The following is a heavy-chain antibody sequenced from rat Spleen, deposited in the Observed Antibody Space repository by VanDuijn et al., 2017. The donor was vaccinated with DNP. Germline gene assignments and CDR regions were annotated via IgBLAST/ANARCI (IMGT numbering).Heavy chain of an antibody. Sequence: EVQLQESGPGLVKPSQSLSFTCSVTGFSITSSSRWNWIRRFPGNKLEWMGYINSAGSTDYNPSLKGRISITRDTSKNQFFLHLNSVTTEDTATYYCARWSDYFDYWGQGVTVTVSS. J-gene: IGHJ2*01. CDR3: ARWSDYFDY. CDR2: INSAGST. V-gene: IGHV3-3*01. D-gene: IGHD4-2*01. CDR1: GFSITSSSR.